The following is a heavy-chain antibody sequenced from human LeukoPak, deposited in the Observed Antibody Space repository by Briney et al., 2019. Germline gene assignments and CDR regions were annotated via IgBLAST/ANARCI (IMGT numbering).Heavy chain of an antibody. V-gene: IGHV3-30-3*01. Sequence: GGSLRLSCAASGFTFGSYAMHWVRQAPGKGLEWVAVISYDGSNKYYADSVKGRFTISRDNSKNTLYLQMNSLRAEDTAVYYCARGLDGYNLPPTDYWGQGTLVTVSS. J-gene: IGHJ4*02. CDR1: GFTFGSYA. D-gene: IGHD5-24*01. CDR3: ARGLDGYNLPPTDY. CDR2: ISYDGSNK.